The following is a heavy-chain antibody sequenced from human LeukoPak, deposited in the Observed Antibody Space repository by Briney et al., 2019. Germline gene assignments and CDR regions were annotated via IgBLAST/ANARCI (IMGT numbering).Heavy chain of an antibody. CDR3: YIFDY. D-gene: IGHD2-15*01. V-gene: IGHV4-59*01. CDR1: GGSISSYY. J-gene: IGHJ4*02. CDR2: IYYSGNT. Sequence: SETLSLTCTVSGGSISSYYWSWIRQPPGEGLEWIGYIYYSGNTNYNPSLKSRVTISVDTPDTAVYYCARHSNGGDCSGGSCYIFDYWGQGALVTVSS.